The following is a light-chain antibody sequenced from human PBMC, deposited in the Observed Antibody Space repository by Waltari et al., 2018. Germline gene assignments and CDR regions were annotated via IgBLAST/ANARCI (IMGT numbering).Light chain of an antibody. CDR1: QRIGDW. CDR3: HQYLSSST. V-gene: IGKV1-5*03. CDR2: RAA. Sequence: DIQLTQSPTTLSASIGDRVTITCRASQRIGDWLAWYQQKPGKAPKLLVQRAATLENGVPSSFSGRESGTEFTLTINNLQPDDFATYFCHQYLSSSTFGAGTTVDFK. J-gene: IGKJ3*01.